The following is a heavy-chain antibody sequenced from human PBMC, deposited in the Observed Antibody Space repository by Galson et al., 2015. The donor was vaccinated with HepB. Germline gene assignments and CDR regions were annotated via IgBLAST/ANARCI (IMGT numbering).Heavy chain of an antibody. CDR2: IILNSGDT. J-gene: IGHJ3*02. CDR3: AREYDSASNDPFDI. Sequence: SVKVSCKASGFTFTDYYIHWVRQAPGQGLQWMGLIILNSGDTAYAQKFQGRVTMTRDTSINTVYVELSRLRSDDSAVYYCAREYDSASNDPFDIWGQGTMVTVSS. CDR1: GFTFTDYY. D-gene: IGHD3-22*01. V-gene: IGHV1-2*02.